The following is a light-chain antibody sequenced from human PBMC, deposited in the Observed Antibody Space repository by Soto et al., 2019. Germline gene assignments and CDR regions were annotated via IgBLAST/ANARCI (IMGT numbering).Light chain of an antibody. J-gene: IGLJ1*01. CDR3: VSFAGGTYV. Sequence: QSALTQPPSASGSPGQSVTISCTGTSSDVGAYIFVSWYQQHPGKAPKLMVYDVNRRPPGVPDRFFGSKSGNTDSLTVSGLQAEDEADYYCVSFAGGTYVFGTGTKLTVL. V-gene: IGLV2-8*01. CDR2: DVN. CDR1: SSDVGAYIF.